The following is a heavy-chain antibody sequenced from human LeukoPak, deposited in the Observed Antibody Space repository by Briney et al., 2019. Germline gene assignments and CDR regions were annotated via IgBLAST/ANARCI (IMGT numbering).Heavy chain of an antibody. CDR1: GYTFTGYY. V-gene: IGHV1-2*02. Sequence: GASVKVSCKASGYTFTGYYMHWVRQAPGQGLEWMGWINPNSGSTNYAQKFQGRVTMTRDTSISTAYMELSRLRSDDTAVYYCARAADGSGSFIPDYWGQGTLVTVSS. J-gene: IGHJ4*02. D-gene: IGHD3-10*01. CDR3: ARAADGSGSFIPDY. CDR2: INPNSGST.